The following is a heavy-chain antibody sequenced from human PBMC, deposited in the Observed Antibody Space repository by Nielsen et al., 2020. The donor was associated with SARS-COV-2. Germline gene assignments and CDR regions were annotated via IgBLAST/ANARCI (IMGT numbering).Heavy chain of an antibody. CDR1: GFTFSSYW. CDR3: ARLSNFWSGYNDY. CDR2: IKQDGSEK. Sequence: ESLKISCAASGFTFSSYWMSWVRQAPGKGLEWVANIKQDGSEKYYVDSVKGRFTISRDNSKNTLFLQMDSLTADDTAVYFCARLSNFWSGYNDYWGQGTLVIVSS. J-gene: IGHJ4*02. D-gene: IGHD3-3*01. V-gene: IGHV3-7*01.